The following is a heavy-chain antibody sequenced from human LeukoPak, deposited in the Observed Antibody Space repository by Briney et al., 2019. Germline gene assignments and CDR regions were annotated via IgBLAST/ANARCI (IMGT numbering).Heavy chain of an antibody. CDR2: ISGSGGST. CDR3: AKDQCSGGSCYTLDYYFDY. V-gene: IGHV3-23*01. CDR1: GFTFSSYA. J-gene: IGHJ4*02. Sequence: PGGSLRLSXAASGFTFSSYAMSWVRQAPGKGLEWVSAISGSGGSTYYADSVKGRFTISRDNSKNTLYLQMNSLRAEDTAVYYCAKDQCSGGSCYTLDYYFDYWGQGTLVTVSS. D-gene: IGHD2-15*01.